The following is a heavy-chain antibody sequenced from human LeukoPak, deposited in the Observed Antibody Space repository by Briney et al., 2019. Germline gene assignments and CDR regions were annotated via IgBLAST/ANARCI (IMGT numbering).Heavy chain of an antibody. CDR1: EFTVSGNY. D-gene: IGHD3-22*01. CDR3: ARDGLDSSGPVAFDT. J-gene: IGHJ3*02. V-gene: IGHV3-66*01. Sequence: GGSLRLSCVASEFTVSGNYMSWVRQAPGKGLEWVSIIHINGDTHYADSVKGRFTISRDNSKRTVYLQMNSLRSEDTAVYYCARDGLDSSGPVAFDTWGQGTMVTVSS. CDR2: IHINGDT.